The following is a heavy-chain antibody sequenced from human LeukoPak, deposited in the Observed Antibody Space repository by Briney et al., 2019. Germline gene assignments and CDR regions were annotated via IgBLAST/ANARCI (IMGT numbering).Heavy chain of an antibody. Sequence: GGSLRLSCAASGFTFSSYAMHWVRQAPGKGLEWVAVISYDGSNKYYADSVKGRFTISRDNSKNTLYLQMNSLRAEDTAVYYCARDGRDYYDSSGLDYWGQGTLVTVSS. V-gene: IGHV3-30*04. J-gene: IGHJ4*02. CDR3: ARDGRDYYDSSGLDY. CDR1: GFTFSSYA. CDR2: ISYDGSNK. D-gene: IGHD3-22*01.